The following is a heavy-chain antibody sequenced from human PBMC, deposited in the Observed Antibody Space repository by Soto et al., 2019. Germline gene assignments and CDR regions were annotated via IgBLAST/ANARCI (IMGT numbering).Heavy chain of an antibody. J-gene: IGHJ6*02. CDR1: GFTFSSYW. V-gene: IGHV3-7*03. CDR2: IKQDGSEK. Sequence: GGSLRLSCAASGFTFSSYWMSWVRQAPGKGLEWVANIKQDGSEKYYVDSVKGRFTISRDNAKNSLYLQMNSLRAEDTAVYYCARGGSIAAVLYYYYGMGVWDQGTTVTVSS. D-gene: IGHD6-13*01. CDR3: ARGGSIAAVLYYYYGMGV.